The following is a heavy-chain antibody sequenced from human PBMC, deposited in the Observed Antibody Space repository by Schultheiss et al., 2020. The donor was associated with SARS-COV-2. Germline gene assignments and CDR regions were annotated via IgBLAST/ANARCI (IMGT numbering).Heavy chain of an antibody. CDR3: VRRRCSATCFFDY. Sequence: GGSLRLSCAASGFTFSSYAMSWVRQAPGKGLEWVARVKYDESEKYYVDSVKGRFTISRDNAKNSLYLQMNSLRPEDTAIYYCVRRRCSATCFFDYWGQGALVTVSS. V-gene: IGHV3-7*03. J-gene: IGHJ4*02. CDR1: GFTFSSYA. CDR2: VKYDESEK. D-gene: IGHD2-2*01.